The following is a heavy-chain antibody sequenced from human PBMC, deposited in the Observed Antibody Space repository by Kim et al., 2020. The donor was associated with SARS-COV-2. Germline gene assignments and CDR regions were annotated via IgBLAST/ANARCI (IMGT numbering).Heavy chain of an antibody. V-gene: IGHV3-30*04. J-gene: IGHJ6*02. CDR2: ISYDGSNK. CDR3: ARGQTTRDPYYYYGMDV. CDR1: GFTFSSYA. D-gene: IGHD4-17*01. Sequence: GGSLRLSCAASGFTFSSYAMHWVRQAPGKGLEWVAVISYDGSNKYYADSVKGRFTISRDNSKNTLYLQMNSLRAEDTAVYYCARGQTTRDPYYYYGMDVWGQGTTVTVSS.